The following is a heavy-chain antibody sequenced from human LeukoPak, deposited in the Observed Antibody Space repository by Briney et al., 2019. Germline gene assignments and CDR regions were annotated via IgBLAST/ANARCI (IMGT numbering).Heavy chain of an antibody. D-gene: IGHD3-3*01. J-gene: IGHJ6*02. CDR1: GLTGSHNY. CDR2: IHTSGDT. V-gene: IGHV3-53*01. CDR3: GRAATDDLWSGSSSHHYYYGVDV. Sequence: GGSLRLSCAASGLTGSHNYVSWVRQAPGKGLEWVSAIHTSGDTCYADSVKGRFTISRDTSKNTLYLQINSLRVEDTAVYYCGRAATDDLWSGSSSHHYYYGVDVWGRGTTVTVSS.